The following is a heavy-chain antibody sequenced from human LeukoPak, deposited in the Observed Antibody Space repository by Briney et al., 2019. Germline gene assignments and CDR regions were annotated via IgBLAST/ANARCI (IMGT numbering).Heavy chain of an antibody. D-gene: IGHD3-3*01. V-gene: IGHV3-7*01. CDR1: GVILSSYW. CDR3: ARDTTRDFGVVPYMDV. Sequence: GGSLTLSCAASGVILSSYWMSWVRQAPGKGLEWVANIKQDGSEKWYVDSVKGRFTISRDNAKNSLYLQMNSLRAEDTAVYYCARDTTRDFGVVPYMDVWGKGTTVTVSS. J-gene: IGHJ6*03. CDR2: IKQDGSEK.